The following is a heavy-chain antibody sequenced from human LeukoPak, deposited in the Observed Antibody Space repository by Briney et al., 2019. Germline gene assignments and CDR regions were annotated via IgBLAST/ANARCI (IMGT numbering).Heavy chain of an antibody. Sequence: SETLSLTCTVSGGSISSSSYYWGWIRQPPGKGLEWIGSIYYSGSTYYNPSLKSRVTISVDTSKNQFSLKLSSVTAADTAVYYCARRLYSSSPVGWFDPWGQGTLVTVSS. CDR3: ARRLYSSSPVGWFDP. D-gene: IGHD6-13*01. V-gene: IGHV4-39*07. CDR1: GGSISSSSYY. J-gene: IGHJ5*02. CDR2: IYYSGST.